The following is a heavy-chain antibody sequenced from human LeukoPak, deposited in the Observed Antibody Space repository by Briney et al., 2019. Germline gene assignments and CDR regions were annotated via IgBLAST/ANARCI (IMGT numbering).Heavy chain of an antibody. V-gene: IGHV3-33*01. CDR1: GFTFSSYG. Sequence: PGRSLRLSCAASGFTFSSYGMHWVRQAPGKGLEWVAVTWYDGSNKYYADSVKGRFTISRDNSKNTLYLQMNSLRAEDTAVYYCAREGGYCSGGSCSEYYFDYWGQGTLVTVSS. CDR3: AREGGYCSGGSCSEYYFDY. J-gene: IGHJ4*02. CDR2: TWYDGSNK. D-gene: IGHD2-15*01.